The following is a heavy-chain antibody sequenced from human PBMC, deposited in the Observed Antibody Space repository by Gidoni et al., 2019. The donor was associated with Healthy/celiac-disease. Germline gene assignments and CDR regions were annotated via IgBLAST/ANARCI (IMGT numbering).Heavy chain of an antibody. CDR3: ARVEVTIFGVVIRGYFDY. CDR2: IYHSGST. D-gene: IGHD3-3*01. V-gene: IGHV4-38-2*01. Sequence: QVQLQESGPGLVKPSETLSLTCAVSGYSISSGYYWGWIRQPPGKGLAWIGSIYHSGSTYYNPSLKSRVTISGDTSKNHFSLKLSSVTAADTAVYYCARVEVTIFGVVIRGYFDYWGQGTLVTVSS. J-gene: IGHJ4*02. CDR1: GYSISSGYY.